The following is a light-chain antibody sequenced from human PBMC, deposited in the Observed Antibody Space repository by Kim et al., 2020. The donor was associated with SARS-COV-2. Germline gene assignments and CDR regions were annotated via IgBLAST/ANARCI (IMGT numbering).Light chain of an antibody. CDR2: QDK. J-gene: IGLJ2*01. CDR1: KLENKY. V-gene: IGLV3-1*01. CDR3: QAWDSSTVV. Sequence: SYELTQPPSVSVSPGQTASITCSGDKLENKYACWYQQKPGQSPVLLIYQDKKRPSGIPERFSGSNSGNTATLTISGTQAMDEADYYCQAWDSSTVVFGGGTKLTVL.